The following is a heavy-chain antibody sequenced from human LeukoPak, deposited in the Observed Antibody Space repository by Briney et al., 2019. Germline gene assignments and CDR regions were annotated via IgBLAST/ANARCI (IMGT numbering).Heavy chain of an antibody. CDR2: INPSGGST. CDR1: GYTFTSYY. D-gene: IGHD3-3*01. J-gene: IGHJ4*02. Sequence: ASVKVSCKASGYTFTSYYMHWVRQAPGQELEWMGIINPSGGSTSYAQKFQGRVTMTRDMSTSTVYMELSSLRSEDTAVYYCARVQVGDFWSGYPDYWGQGTLVTVSS. V-gene: IGHV1-46*01. CDR3: ARVQVGDFWSGYPDY.